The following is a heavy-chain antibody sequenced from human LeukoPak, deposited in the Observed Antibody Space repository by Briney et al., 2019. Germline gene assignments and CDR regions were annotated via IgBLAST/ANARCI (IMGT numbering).Heavy chain of an antibody. J-gene: IGHJ6*04. CDR1: GFTFSTYG. V-gene: IGHV3-30*18. D-gene: IGHD5-12*01. CDR3: AKERRGYSGYERSYYYYYGMDV. CDR2: ISKDGSNK. Sequence: GGSLRLSCAASGFTFSTYGMHWVRQAPGKGLEWVAVISKDGSNKYYADSVKGRFTISRDKSKNTLYLQMNSLRAEDTAVYYCAKERRGYSGYERSYYYYYGMDVWGKGTTVTVSS.